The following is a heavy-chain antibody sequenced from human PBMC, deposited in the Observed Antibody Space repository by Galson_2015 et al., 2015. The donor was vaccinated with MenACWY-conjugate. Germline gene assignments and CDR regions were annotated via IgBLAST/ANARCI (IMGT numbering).Heavy chain of an antibody. V-gene: IGHV3-48*02. J-gene: IGHJ6*02. CDR2: ISSSSSTI. CDR1: GFTFSSYR. Sequence: SLRLSCAASGFTFSSYRMNWVRQAPGKGLEWVSYISSSSSTIYYADSVKGRFTISRDNAKNSLYLQMNSLRDEDTAVYYCARDYSSSWSNYYGMDVWGQGTTVTVSS. CDR3: ARDYSSSWSNYYGMDV. D-gene: IGHD6-13*01.